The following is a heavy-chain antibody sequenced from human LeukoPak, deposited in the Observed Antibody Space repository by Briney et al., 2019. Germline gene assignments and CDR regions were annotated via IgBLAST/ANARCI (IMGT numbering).Heavy chain of an antibody. Sequence: KASETLSLTCIVSGGSISSSGYDWGWIRQPPEKGLEWIGSIRYSGSPYYNPSFKSRVTISVDTPKNQVSLQLNSVTPEDTAVYYCARGRLAAGQYYFDYWGQGTLVTVSS. J-gene: IGHJ4*02. D-gene: IGHD6-13*01. V-gene: IGHV4-39*01. CDR3: ARGRLAAGQYYFDY. CDR1: GGSISSSGYD. CDR2: IRYSGSP.